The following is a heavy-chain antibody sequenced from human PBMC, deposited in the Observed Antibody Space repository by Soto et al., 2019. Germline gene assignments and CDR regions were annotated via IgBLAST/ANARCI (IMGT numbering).Heavy chain of an antibody. V-gene: IGHV4-39*01. CDR2: INYSGTT. CDR1: GDSISTSSDY. CDR3: ARHPGMDV. Sequence: QLQLQESGPGLVKPSETLSLTCSVSGDSISTSSDYWGWIRQPPGKGLEWIGVINYSGTTYYNPSLKSRVTLSVDTAKNQFSLKLSSVSAADTSVYYCARHPGMDVWGQGTTVTVSS. J-gene: IGHJ6*02.